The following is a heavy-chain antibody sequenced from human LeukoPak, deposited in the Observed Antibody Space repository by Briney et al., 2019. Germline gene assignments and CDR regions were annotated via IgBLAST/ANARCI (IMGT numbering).Heavy chain of an antibody. J-gene: IGHJ3*02. CDR2: INYNRNT. CDR1: GASISSSY. D-gene: IGHD3-22*01. V-gene: IGHV4-59*01. CDR3: LREIYDNRGYSNAFEI. Sequence: SETLSLTCTVSGASISSSYWGWVRQPPRQKLEWIGCINYNRNTNSNPALKSRVTVTIDMSRTQFSLKLRSVTAAATAGYFCLREIYDNRGYSNAFEIWGQGAMGTVSS.